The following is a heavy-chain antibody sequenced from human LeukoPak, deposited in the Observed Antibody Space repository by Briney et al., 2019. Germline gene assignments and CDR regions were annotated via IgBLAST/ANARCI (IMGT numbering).Heavy chain of an antibody. J-gene: IGHJ6*02. CDR3: GGEFSSSPASMDV. Sequence: GGSLRLSCAASGFAFRTCTMNWVRQAPGKGLEWVSFISSTGDNIYYVDLMNGRFTISRDNAKNSLYLQMNSLREEDTAVYYCGGEFSSSPASMDVWGQGASVTVSS. D-gene: IGHD6-13*01. CDR1: GFAFRTCT. V-gene: IGHV3-21*06. CDR2: ISSTGDNI.